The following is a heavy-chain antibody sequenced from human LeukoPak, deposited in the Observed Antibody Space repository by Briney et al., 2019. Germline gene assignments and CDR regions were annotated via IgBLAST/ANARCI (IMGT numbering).Heavy chain of an antibody. V-gene: IGHV3-33*01. CDR3: ARGSGSFSGGFDC. CDR1: GFTFSSYG. CDR2: IWSDGSNK. J-gene: IGHJ4*02. Sequence: QSGGSLRLSCAASGFTFSSYGMHWVRQTPGKGLEWVAVIWSDGSNKYYADSVKGRFTISRDNSKNTLYLQMNSLRAEDTAVYYCARGSGSFSGGFDCWGQGTLVTVSS. D-gene: IGHD1-26*01.